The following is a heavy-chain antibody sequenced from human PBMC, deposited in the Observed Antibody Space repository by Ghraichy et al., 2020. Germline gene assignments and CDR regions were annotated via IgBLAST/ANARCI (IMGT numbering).Heavy chain of an antibody. CDR1: GATFSTYA. CDR2: IIPIFGTA. J-gene: IGHJ4*02. Sequence: SVKVSCKASGATFSTYAIFWVRQSPLQLLEWMGGIIPIFGTANYAQKFQGRVTITADESTSTAYMELSSLRSEDTAVYSCARGRIVVVPADRVAAAEGYDYWGQGILVTVSS. CDR3: ARGRIVVVPADRVAAAEGYDY. V-gene: IGHV1-69*13. D-gene: IGHD2-2*01.